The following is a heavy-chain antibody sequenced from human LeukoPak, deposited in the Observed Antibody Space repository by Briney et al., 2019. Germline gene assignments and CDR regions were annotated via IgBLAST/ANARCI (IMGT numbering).Heavy chain of an antibody. CDR1: GFTFSSYS. CDR2: ISSSSSYI. Sequence: GGSLRLSCAASGFTFSSYSMKWVRQAPGKGLEWVLSISSSSSYIYYADSVKGRFTISRDNAKNSLYLQMNSLRAEDTAVYYCARDEYYDFWSGYFVDYWGQGTLVTVSS. V-gene: IGHV3-21*01. J-gene: IGHJ4*02. D-gene: IGHD3-3*01. CDR3: ARDEYYDFWSGYFVDY.